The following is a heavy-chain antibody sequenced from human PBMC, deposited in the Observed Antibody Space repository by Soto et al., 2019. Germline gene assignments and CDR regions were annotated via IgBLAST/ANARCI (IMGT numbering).Heavy chain of an antibody. J-gene: IGHJ4*02. V-gene: IGHV4-4*02. D-gene: IGHD5-18*01. CDR1: GASIGSDNW. CDR2: IYHSGNT. Sequence: SETLSLTCAVSGASIGSDNWWSWVRQPPGKGLEWIGEIYHSGNTNYNPSLKSRVTISVDKSKNQFSLTLNSVTAADTAVYYCARASNKRGYSYGPDYWGQGILVTVSS. CDR3: ARASNKRGYSYGPDY.